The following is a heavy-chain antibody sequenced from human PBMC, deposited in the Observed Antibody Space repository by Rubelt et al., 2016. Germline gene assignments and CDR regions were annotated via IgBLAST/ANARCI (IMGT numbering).Heavy chain of an antibody. V-gene: IGHV1-18*01. J-gene: IGHJ4*02. CDR3: ARVGALAARKIYYFDY. Sequence: QVQLVQSGAEVKKPGASVKVSCKASGYTFTNYDIIWVRQAPGQGLEWMGWVSAFNGNTNYPQKLHGRVTMTTETSTSTAYMELRSLRSDDTAVYYCARVGALAARKIYYFDYWGQGTLDTVSS. CDR2: VSAFNGNT. D-gene: IGHD6-6*01. CDR1: GYTFTNYD.